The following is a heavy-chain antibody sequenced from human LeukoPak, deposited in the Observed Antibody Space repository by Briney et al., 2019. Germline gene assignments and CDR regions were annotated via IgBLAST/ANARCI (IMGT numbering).Heavy chain of an antibody. CDR3: ARDRVLLWFGDPLRGAFDI. Sequence: SETLSLTCTVSGGSISSYYWSWIRQPPGKGLEWIGYIYYSGSTNYNPSLKSRVTISVDTSKNRFSLKLSSVTAADTAVYYCARDRVLLWFGDPLRGAFDIWGQGTMVTVSS. D-gene: IGHD3-10*01. J-gene: IGHJ3*02. V-gene: IGHV4-59*01. CDR1: GGSISSYY. CDR2: IYYSGST.